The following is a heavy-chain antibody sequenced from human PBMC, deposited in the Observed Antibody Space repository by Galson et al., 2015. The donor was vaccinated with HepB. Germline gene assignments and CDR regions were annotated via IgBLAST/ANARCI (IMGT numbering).Heavy chain of an antibody. CDR3: ARVTSTHNFGRSRYSFYYYGMDV. Sequence: SVKVSCKVSGYTFTNYAINWVRQAPGQGLEWMGWINTNTGEPTYAQAFTGRFVFSLDTSVTTAHLQISSLKPEDTAVYYCARVTSTHNFGRSRYSFYYYGMDVWGQGTTVTVPS. J-gene: IGHJ6*02. CDR1: GYTFTNYA. V-gene: IGHV7-4-1*02. D-gene: IGHD1-20*01. CDR2: INTNTGEP.